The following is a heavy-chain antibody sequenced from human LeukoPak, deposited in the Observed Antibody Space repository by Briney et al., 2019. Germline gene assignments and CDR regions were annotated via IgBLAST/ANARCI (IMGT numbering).Heavy chain of an antibody. CDR2: ISSDSRTI. Sequence: GGSLRLSCAASGFTFSSYSMNWVRQAPGKGLEWVSYISSDSRTIYYADSVKGRFTISRDNAKNSLYLQMKSLRDEDTAVYYCARDINSVHFDMWGQGTMVTVSS. CDR3: ARDINSVHFDM. J-gene: IGHJ3*02. CDR1: GFTFSSYS. V-gene: IGHV3-48*02. D-gene: IGHD4-23*01.